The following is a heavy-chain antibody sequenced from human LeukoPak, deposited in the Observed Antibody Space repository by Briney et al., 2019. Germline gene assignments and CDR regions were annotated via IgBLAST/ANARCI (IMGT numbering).Heavy chain of an antibody. CDR3: VKEEGIVVVPAAIDY. CDR2: IRYDGSNK. V-gene: IGHV3-30*02. D-gene: IGHD2-2*01. Sequence: PGGSLRLSCAASGFTFSSYSMNWVRQAPGKGLEWVAFIRYDGSNKYYADSVKGRFTISRDNSKNTLYLQMNSLRAEDTAVYYCVKEEGIVVVPAAIDYWGQGTLVTVSS. J-gene: IGHJ4*02. CDR1: GFTFSSYS.